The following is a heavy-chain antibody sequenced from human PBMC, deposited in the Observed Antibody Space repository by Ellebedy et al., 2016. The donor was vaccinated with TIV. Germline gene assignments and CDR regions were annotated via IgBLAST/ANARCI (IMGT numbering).Heavy chain of an antibody. CDR2: IWYDGSNK. Sequence: PGGSLRLSCAASGFTFSSYSMNWVRQAPGKGLEWVAVIWYDGSNKYYADSVKGRFTISRDNSKNTLYLQMNSLRAEDTAVYYCAREDRDYGDNGMDVWGQGATVTVSS. J-gene: IGHJ6*02. CDR3: AREDRDYGDNGMDV. D-gene: IGHD4-17*01. V-gene: IGHV3-33*08. CDR1: GFTFSSYS.